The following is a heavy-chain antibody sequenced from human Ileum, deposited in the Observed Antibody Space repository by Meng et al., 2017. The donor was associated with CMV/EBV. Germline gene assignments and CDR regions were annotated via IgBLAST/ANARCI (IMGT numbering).Heavy chain of an antibody. CDR3: ARDSGAFDI. V-gene: IGHV3-7*01. Sequence: GESLKISCAASGFTFSNYWMTWVRQAPGMGLEWVAKLNHDGSEKYYVDTVKGRFTISRDNAKTSLYLQMSSLRAEDTAVYYCARDSGAFDIWGQGTMVTVSS. CDR1: GFTFSNYW. J-gene: IGHJ3*02. CDR2: LNHDGSEK.